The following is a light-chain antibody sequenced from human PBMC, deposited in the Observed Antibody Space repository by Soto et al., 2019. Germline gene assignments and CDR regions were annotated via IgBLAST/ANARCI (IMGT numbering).Light chain of an antibody. CDR1: LAIRND. J-gene: IGKJ1*01. CDR3: LQHNTYPWT. Sequence: DLQMTQSPSSLSASVGDRVTITCRASLAIRNDLGWDQQKPGKASKRLIYAASSLQSGVPSRFSGSDSGTELTLTISSLRPEDFATYYCLQHNTYPWTFGQGTKVEIK. CDR2: AAS. V-gene: IGKV1-17*01.